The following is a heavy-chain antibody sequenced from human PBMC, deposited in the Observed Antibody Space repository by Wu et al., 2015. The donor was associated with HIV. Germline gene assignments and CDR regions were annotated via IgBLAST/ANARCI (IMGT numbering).Heavy chain of an antibody. J-gene: IGHJ2*01. D-gene: IGHD5-12*01. Sequence: QVQLVQSGAEVKKPGSSVKVSCKASGGTFSSYAISWVRQAPGQGLEWMGRIIPIFGTANYAQKFQGRVTITADESTGTAYMELSSLRSEDTAVYYCARSRGYSGYDENYWYFDLWGRGTLVTVSS. CDR2: IIPIFGTA. V-gene: IGHV1-69*13. CDR1: GGTFSSYA. CDR3: ARSRGYSGYDENYWYFDL.